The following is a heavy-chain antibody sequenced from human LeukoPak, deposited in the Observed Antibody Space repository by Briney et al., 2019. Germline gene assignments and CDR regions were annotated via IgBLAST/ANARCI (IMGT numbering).Heavy chain of an antibody. CDR1: GGSFSGYY. CDR3: ARGQPPYSDGSTYYAGGFYYYDN. Sequence: PSETLSLTCAVYGGSFSGYYWSWIRQTPGKGLEWIGEINHSGGAKYNPSLKSRVTISVTLSKNQFSLDLSSVTAADTGVYYCARGQPPYSDGSTYYAGGFYYYDNWGQGTLVTVSS. V-gene: IGHV4-34*01. CDR2: INHSGGA. J-gene: IGHJ4*02. D-gene: IGHD2-15*01.